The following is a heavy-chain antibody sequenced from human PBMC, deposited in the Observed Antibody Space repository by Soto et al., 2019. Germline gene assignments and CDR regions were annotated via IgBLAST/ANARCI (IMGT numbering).Heavy chain of an antibody. J-gene: IGHJ4*02. CDR2: ISWHGGST. CDR3: AKDLFTVTTGGGFHY. Sequence: EVQLVESGGVVVQLGRSLRLSCSASGFTFHDYTMHWVRQAPGKGLEWVSLISWHGGSTDYADSVKGRFTISRDNSKNSLYLQMNSLRTEDTALYYCAKDLFTVTTGGGFHYWGQGTLVTVSS. V-gene: IGHV3-43*01. D-gene: IGHD4-17*01. CDR1: GFTFHDYT.